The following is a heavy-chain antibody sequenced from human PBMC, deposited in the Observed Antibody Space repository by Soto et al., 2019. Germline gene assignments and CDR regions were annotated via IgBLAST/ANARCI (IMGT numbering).Heavy chain of an antibody. J-gene: IGHJ5*02. CDR1: GYSFTSYW. V-gene: IGHV5-10-1*01. D-gene: IGHD6-19*01. CDR2: IDPSDSYT. Sequence: GESLKISCKGSGYSFTSYWISWVRQMPGKGLEWMGRIDPSDSYTNYSPSFQGHVTISADKSISTAYLQRSSLKASDTAMYYCARTGIAVDGTNWFDPWGQGTLVTVSS. CDR3: ARTGIAVDGTNWFDP.